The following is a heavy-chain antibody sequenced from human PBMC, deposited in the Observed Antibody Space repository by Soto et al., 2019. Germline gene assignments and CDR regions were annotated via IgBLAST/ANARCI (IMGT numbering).Heavy chain of an antibody. D-gene: IGHD1-26*01. CDR1: GGSIRGYY. V-gene: IGHV4-59*01. CDR2: VSDSGKK. J-gene: IGHJ4*02. Sequence: QVQLQESGPRLVKPSETLSLNCTVSGGSIRGYYWTWIRQSPGRGLEWLGFVSDSGKKESDASLQGRVDISLETYRSQFSLRLTSVTAADTARYYCARGRAIYGEWDYYDYWGQGALVTVSS. CDR3: ARGRAIYGEWDYYDY.